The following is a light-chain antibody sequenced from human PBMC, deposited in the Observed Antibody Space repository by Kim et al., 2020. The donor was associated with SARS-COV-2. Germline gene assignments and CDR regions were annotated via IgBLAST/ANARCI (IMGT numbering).Light chain of an antibody. CDR1: QGISNY. J-gene: IGKJ1*01. Sequence: DIQMTQSPSSLSASVGDGVTITCRASQGISNYLAWYQQKPGKPPKLLIYAATALQLGVSSRFSGSGSGTDFTLTISDLQPEDVATYYCQKYNTAPWTFGHGTKVDIK. CDR3: QKYNTAPWT. V-gene: IGKV1-27*01. CDR2: AAT.